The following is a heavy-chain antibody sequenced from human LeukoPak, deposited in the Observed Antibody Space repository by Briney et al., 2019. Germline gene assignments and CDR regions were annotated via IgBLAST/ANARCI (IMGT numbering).Heavy chain of an antibody. CDR1: GGSISSGDYY. CDR3: ASTTVVTPDAFDI. D-gene: IGHD4-23*01. J-gene: IGHJ3*02. CDR2: IYYSGST. V-gene: IGHV4-30-4*01. Sequence: PSETLSLTCTVSGGSISSGDYYWSWIRQPPGKGLEWIGNIYYSGSTYYNPSLKSRVTISVDTSKNQFSLKLSSVTAADTAVYYCASTTVVTPDAFDIWGQGTMVTVSS.